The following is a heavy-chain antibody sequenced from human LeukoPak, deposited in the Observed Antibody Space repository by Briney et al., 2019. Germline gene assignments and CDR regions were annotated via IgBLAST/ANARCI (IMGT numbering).Heavy chain of an antibody. CDR3: ARGWHFDY. CDR1: GFTFSNYG. J-gene: IGHJ4*02. V-gene: IGHV3-7*01. CDR2: ITQDGSGK. Sequence: GGTLRLSCAASGFTFSNYGMSWVRQAPGKGLEWVASITQDGSGKYNVDSVKGRFTISRDNAESSLYLQMNSLRAEDTAVYFCARGWHFDYWGQGSLVTVSS.